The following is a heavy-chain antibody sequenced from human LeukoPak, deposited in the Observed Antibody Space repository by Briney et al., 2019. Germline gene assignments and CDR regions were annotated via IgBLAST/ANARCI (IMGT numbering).Heavy chain of an antibody. CDR1: GGSFSGYY. CDR2: INHSGST. V-gene: IGHV4-34*01. D-gene: IGHD1-26*01. CDR3: ARSGSYYTGFEY. Sequence: PSETLSLTCAVYGGSFSGYYWSWIRQPPGKGLEWIGEINHSGSTNYNPSLKSRVTMSVDTSKNQFSLKVSSVTAADTAVYYCARSGSYYTGFEYWGQGTLVTVSS. J-gene: IGHJ4*02.